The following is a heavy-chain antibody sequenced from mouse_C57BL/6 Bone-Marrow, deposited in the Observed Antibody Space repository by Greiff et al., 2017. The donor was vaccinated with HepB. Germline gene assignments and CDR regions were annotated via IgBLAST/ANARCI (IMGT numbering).Heavy chain of an antibody. CDR1: GFTFSSYA. D-gene: IGHD1-1*01. CDR3: AREGGYYGSSLDY. V-gene: IGHV5-4*01. CDR2: ISDGGSYT. J-gene: IGHJ2*01. Sequence: EVNLVESGGGLVKPGGSLKLSCAASGFTFSSYAMSWVRQTPEKRLEWVATISDGGSYTYYPDNVKGRFTISRDNAKNNLYLQMSHLKSEDTAMYYCAREGGYYGSSLDYWGQGTTLTVSS.